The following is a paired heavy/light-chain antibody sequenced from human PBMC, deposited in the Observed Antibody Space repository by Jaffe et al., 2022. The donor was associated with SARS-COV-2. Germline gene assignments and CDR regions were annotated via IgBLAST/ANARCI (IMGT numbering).Light chain of an antibody. CDR2: RNN. Sequence: QSVLTQPPSASGTPGQRVTISCSGSSSNIGSNYVHWYQQLPGTAPKLLIYRNNQRPSGVPDRFSGSKSGTSASLAISGLRSEDEADYYCAAWDDSLSGSWVFGGGTKLTVL. J-gene: IGLJ3*02. CDR1: SSNIGSNY. CDR3: AAWDDSLSGSWV. V-gene: IGLV1-47*01.
Heavy chain of an antibody. D-gene: IGHD1-1*01. J-gene: IGHJ5*02. Sequence: EVQLVQSGAEVKKPGESLKISCKGSGYSFSSYWIGWVRQMPGKGLEWMGIIYPSDSDTRYSPSFQGQVTISVDKSISTTYLQWSSLKASDTAMYYCARHLGWNRYNWFDPWGQGTLVTVSS. CDR1: GYSFSSYW. V-gene: IGHV5-51*01. CDR2: IYPSDSDT. CDR3: ARHLGWNRYNWFDP.